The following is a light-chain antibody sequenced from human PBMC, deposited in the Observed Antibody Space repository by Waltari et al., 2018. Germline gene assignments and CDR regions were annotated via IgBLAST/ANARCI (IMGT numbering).Light chain of an antibody. V-gene: IGLV2-8*01. CDR2: DVT. J-gene: IGLJ1*01. CDR1: SSDVGGFDY. Sequence: QSALTQPPSASGSPGQSVTISCTGTSSDVGGFDYVSWYQQHPGKAPKLIIYDVTKRPSGVPDCFSGSKSANTASLTVSGLLAEDEADYYCCSYSGTNSNYVFGTGTKVTVL. CDR3: CSYSGTNSNYV.